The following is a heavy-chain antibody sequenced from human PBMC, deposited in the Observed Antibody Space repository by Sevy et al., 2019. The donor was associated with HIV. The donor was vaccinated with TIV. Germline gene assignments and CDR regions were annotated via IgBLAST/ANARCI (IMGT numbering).Heavy chain of an antibody. V-gene: IGHV1-18*01. J-gene: IGHJ3*02. D-gene: IGHD2-15*01. CDR1: GYTFSSYS. CDR2: ISAYNGNT. Sequence: ASVKVSCKASGYTFSSYSISWVRQAPGQGLEWMGWISAYNGNTIYAQKLQGRVTVTTDTSTSTAYMELRSLRSDDTAVYYCARYCSGGSCYSGAFDIWGQGTMVTVSS. CDR3: ARYCSGGSCYSGAFDI.